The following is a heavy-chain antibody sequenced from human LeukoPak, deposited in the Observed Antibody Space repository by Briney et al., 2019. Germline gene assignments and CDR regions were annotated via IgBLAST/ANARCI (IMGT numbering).Heavy chain of an antibody. CDR3: ASLDLSRSDY. D-gene: IGHD3-3*01. Sequence: GGSLRLSCAASGFTFSSYAMHWVRQAPGKGLEWVAVISYDGSNKYYADSVKGRFTISRDNSKDTLYLQMNSLRAEDTAVYYCASLDLSRSDYWGQGTLVTVSS. J-gene: IGHJ4*02. V-gene: IGHV3-30-3*01. CDR2: ISYDGSNK. CDR1: GFTFSSYA.